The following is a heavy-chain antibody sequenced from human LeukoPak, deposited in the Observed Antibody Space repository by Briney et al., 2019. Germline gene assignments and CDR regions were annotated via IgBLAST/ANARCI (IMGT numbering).Heavy chain of an antibody. J-gene: IGHJ4*02. V-gene: IGHV3-23*01. CDR1: GFTFRSYA. CDR2: ISGNGLNT. CDR3: AKAPPAAIFYFDS. Sequence: GGSLRLSCAASGFTFRSYAMNWVRQAPGKGLEWVSGISGNGLNTYYAGSAKGRFIISRDNSKNTLYLQMNRLRPDDTAVYYCAKAPPAAIFYFDSWGQGTLVTVSS. D-gene: IGHD2-2*01.